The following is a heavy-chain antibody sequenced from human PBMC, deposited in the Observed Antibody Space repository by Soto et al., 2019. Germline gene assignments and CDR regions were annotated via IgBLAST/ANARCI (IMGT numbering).Heavy chain of an antibody. D-gene: IGHD6-13*01. CDR2: IKSKTDGGTT. J-gene: IGHJ4*02. Sequence: PGGSLRLSCAASGLTSSNAWMSWVRQARGKGLEWVGRIKSKTDGGTTDYAAPVKGRFTISRDDSKNTLYLQMNSLKTEDTAVYYCTTAGYSSSWHDYWGQGTLVTVSS. CDR1: GLTSSNAW. CDR3: TTAGYSSSWHDY. V-gene: IGHV3-15*01.